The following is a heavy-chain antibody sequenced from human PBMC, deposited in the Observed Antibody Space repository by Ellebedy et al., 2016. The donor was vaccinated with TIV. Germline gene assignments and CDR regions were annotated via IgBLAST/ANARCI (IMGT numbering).Heavy chain of an antibody. CDR2: IYPGDSDS. CDR1: GYRFTNYW. J-gene: IGHJ4*02. CDR3: ARGYGYSYGPFDY. Sequence: GESLKISCKASGYRFTNYWIAWVRQMPEKGLEWMGIIYPGDSDSRYSPSFQGQVTISADKSITTAYLQWSSLKASDTAMYYCARGYGYSYGPFDYWGQGTLVTVSS. V-gene: IGHV5-51*01. D-gene: IGHD5-18*01.